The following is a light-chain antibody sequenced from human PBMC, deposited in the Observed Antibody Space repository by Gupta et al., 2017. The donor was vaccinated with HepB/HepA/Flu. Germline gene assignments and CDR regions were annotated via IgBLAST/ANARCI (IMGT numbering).Light chain of an antibody. CDR1: ESISRY. CDR3: QQNYSPPLT. V-gene: IGKV1-39*01. J-gene: IGKJ4*02. CDR2: TAS. Sequence: DIQMTQPPSSLSASEGDRVIITCRASESISRYVNWYQQKPGKAPNLLIYTASTLESGVPSRFSGSGSGTDFTLTISSLQLEDFASYYCQQNYSPPLTFGGGTNVEIK.